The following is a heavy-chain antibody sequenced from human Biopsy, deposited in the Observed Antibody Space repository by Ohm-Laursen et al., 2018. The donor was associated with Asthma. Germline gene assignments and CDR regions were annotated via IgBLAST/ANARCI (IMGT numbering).Heavy chain of an antibody. J-gene: IGHJ6*02. Sequence: GPSVKASCKAPGGTFSNFAISWVRQPPGQGLEWLGGFMTVFGTTNYAQKFQGRVTIPADETPSTAYMEVTSLRSEDTAIYYCARCQVGYSSGWSLLLKKIYYSGMDVWGQGTAVTVSS. CDR1: GGTFSNFA. V-gene: IGHV1-69*01. CDR2: FMTVFGTT. CDR3: ARCQVGYSSGWSLLLKKIYYSGMDV. D-gene: IGHD6-19*01.